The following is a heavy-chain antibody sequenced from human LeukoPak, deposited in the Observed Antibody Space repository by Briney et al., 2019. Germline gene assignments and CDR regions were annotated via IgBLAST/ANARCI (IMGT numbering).Heavy chain of an antibody. Sequence: PSETLSLTCTVSGGSISSYYWSWIRQPAGKGLEWIGRIYTSGSTNYNPSLKSRVTISVDTSKNQFSLKLSSVTAADTAVYYCARHRRVSGCSSTSCNYYYYMDVWGKGTTVTVSS. V-gene: IGHV4-4*07. CDR3: ARHRRVSGCSSTSCNYYYYMDV. J-gene: IGHJ6*03. CDR2: IYTSGST. D-gene: IGHD2-2*01. CDR1: GGSISSYY.